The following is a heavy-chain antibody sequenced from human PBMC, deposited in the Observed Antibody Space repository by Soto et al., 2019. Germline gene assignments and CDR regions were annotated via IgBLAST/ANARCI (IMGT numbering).Heavy chain of an antibody. V-gene: IGHV4-34*01. J-gene: IGHJ4*02. CDR3: AREQLGLAY. Sequence: PSETLSLTCAVYGGSFSGYYWSWIRQPPGKGLEWIGEINHSGSTNYNPSLKSRVTISVDTSKNQFSLKLISVTAADTAVYYFAREQLGLAYWGKGTLVPVSS. D-gene: IGHD3-16*01. CDR2: INHSGST. CDR1: GGSFSGYY.